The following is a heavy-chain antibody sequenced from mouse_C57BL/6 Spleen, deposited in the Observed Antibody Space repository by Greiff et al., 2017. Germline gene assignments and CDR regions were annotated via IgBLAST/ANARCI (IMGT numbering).Heavy chain of an antibody. Sequence: VQLQQSGAELVKPGASVKISCKASGYAFSSYWMNWVKQRPGKGLEWIGQIYPGDGDTNYNGKFKGKATLTADKSSSTAYMQLSSLTSEDSAVYFCARPGGSSHWYFDVWGTGTTVTVSS. V-gene: IGHV1-80*01. CDR2: IYPGDGDT. CDR3: ARPGGSSHWYFDV. J-gene: IGHJ1*03. D-gene: IGHD1-1*01. CDR1: GYAFSSYW.